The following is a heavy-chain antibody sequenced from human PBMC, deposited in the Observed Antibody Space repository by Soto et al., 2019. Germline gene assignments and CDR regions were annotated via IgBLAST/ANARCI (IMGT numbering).Heavy chain of an antibody. CDR2: IIPIIGII. CDR1: WGTFSTYT. D-gene: IGHD4-4*01. Sequence: ASVKVSCKASWGTFSTYTITLVRQAPGQTLEWMGRIIPIIGIINYAQKFQGRVTISADKFTGTAYMELTGLRSDDTAVYYCAGDPDSHYNDSHASSYPWGQGTLVTVSS. J-gene: IGHJ5*02. CDR3: AGDPDSHYNDSHASSYP. V-gene: IGHV1-69*04.